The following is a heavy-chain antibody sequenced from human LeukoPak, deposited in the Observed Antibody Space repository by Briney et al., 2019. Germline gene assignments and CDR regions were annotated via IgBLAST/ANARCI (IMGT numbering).Heavy chain of an antibody. Sequence: GGSVRLLYGASGLRLEYEWMLGVRQPPAKEVQWVANISPDGSQRFYLDSVKGRFTISRDNDKNSLYLQLNSLRAEDTAVYFCARYYDPLVGDAFDIWGQGTMVTVSS. CDR1: GLRLEYEW. D-gene: IGHD3-16*01. V-gene: IGHV3-7*01. J-gene: IGHJ3*02. CDR3: ARYYDPLVGDAFDI. CDR2: ISPDGSQR.